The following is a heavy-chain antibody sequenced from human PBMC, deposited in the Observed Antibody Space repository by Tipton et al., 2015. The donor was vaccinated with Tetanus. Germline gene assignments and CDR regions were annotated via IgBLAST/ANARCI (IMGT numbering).Heavy chain of an antibody. CDR3: ARSPTVTTNNWFDP. Sequence: TLSLTCTVSGGSISSSSYYWGWIRQPPGKGLEWIGEINHSGSTNYNPSLKSRVTISVDTSKNQFSLKLSSVTAADTAVYYCARSPTVTTNNWFDPWGQGTLVTVSS. CDR2: INHSGST. V-gene: IGHV4-39*07. D-gene: IGHD4-17*01. J-gene: IGHJ5*02. CDR1: GGSISSSSYY.